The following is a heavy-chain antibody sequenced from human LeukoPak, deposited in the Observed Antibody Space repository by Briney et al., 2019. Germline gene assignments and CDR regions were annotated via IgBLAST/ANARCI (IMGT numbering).Heavy chain of an antibody. CDR1: GFTFSVYS. J-gene: IGHJ5*02. CDR2: ISSDGVYT. CDR3: ARDILGGVGNWFDP. V-gene: IGHV3-21*01. D-gene: IGHD3-3*02. Sequence: GGSLRLSCEVSGFTFSVYSMNWVCQAPGEGLQWVASISSDGVYTYYADSVKGRFTTSRDNAKDSLYLQMVTLRAEDTAVYYCARDILGGVGNWFDPWGQGTLVTVSS.